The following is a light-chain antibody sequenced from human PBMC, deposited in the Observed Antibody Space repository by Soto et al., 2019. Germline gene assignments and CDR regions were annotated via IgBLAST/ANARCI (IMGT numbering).Light chain of an antibody. J-gene: IGKJ4*01. V-gene: IGKV3-11*01. CDR3: QQRSNWPFLT. CDR1: QSVSSY. CDR2: DAS. Sequence: EIVLTQSPATLSLSPGERATLSCRASQSVSSYLAWYQQNPGQAPTLLIYDASNRATGIPARFSGSGSGTDFTLTISSLEPEDFAVYYCQQRSNWPFLTFGGGTKVEIK.